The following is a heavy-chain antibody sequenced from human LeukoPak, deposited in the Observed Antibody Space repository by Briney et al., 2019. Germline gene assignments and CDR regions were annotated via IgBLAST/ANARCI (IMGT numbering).Heavy chain of an antibody. CDR2: TYYSGST. V-gene: IGHV4-31*03. Sequence: PSETLSLTCTVSGGSISSGGYYWSWIRQHPGKGLEWIGYTYYSGSTYHNPSLESRVTISVDTSKNQFSLKLSSVTAADTAVYYCAREVNWNSVTLFFDYWGQGTLVTVSS. J-gene: IGHJ4*02. CDR1: GGSISSGGYY. CDR3: AREVNWNSVTLFFDY. D-gene: IGHD1-7*01.